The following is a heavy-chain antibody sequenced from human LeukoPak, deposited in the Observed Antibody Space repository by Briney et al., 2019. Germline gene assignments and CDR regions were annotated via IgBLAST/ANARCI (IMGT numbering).Heavy chain of an antibody. Sequence: SETLSLTCSVSGGSISGYYWSWIRQPPGKGLEWIGYIYDSGSTGYNPSLEGRVTMSVDTSKNQFSLKLRSVTAADTAVYYCARMLRQWLIGGFGYWGQGTLVTVSS. D-gene: IGHD6-19*01. V-gene: IGHV4-59*08. CDR2: IYDSGST. CDR3: ARMLRQWLIGGFGY. J-gene: IGHJ4*02. CDR1: GGSISGYY.